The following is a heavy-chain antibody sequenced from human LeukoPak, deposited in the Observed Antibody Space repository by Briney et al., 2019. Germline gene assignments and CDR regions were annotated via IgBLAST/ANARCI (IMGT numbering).Heavy chain of an antibody. CDR2: IYYSGST. CDR3: ARLEHNWFDP. J-gene: IGHJ5*02. CDR1: GGSISSYY. Sequence: PSETLSLTCTVSGGSISSYYWSWIRQPPGKGLEWIGYIYYSGSTNYNPSLKSRVTISVDTSKNQFSLKLSSVTAADTAVYCCARLEHNWFDPWGQGTLVTVSS. V-gene: IGHV4-59*08.